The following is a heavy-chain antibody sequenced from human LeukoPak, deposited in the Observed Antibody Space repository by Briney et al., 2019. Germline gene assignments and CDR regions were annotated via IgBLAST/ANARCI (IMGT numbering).Heavy chain of an antibody. CDR3: ARIPAAAGRGY. J-gene: IGHJ4*02. V-gene: IGHV3-21*01. Sequence: GGSLRLSCAASGFTSSSYSMNWVRQAPGKGLEWVSSISSSSSYIYYADSVKGRFTISRDNAKNSLYLQMNSLRAEDTAVYYCARIPAAAGRGYWGQGTLVTVSS. D-gene: IGHD6-13*01. CDR1: GFTSSSYS. CDR2: ISSSSSYI.